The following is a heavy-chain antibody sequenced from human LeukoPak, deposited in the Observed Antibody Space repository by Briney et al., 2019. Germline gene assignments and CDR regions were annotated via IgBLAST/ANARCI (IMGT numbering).Heavy chain of an antibody. CDR1: GGSISSGGYY. CDR3: ARDSKGYCSSTSCGRHVDV. D-gene: IGHD2-2*01. J-gene: IGHJ6*04. Sequence: PSETLSLTCTVSGGSISSGGYYWSWIRQHPGKGLEWIGYIYYSGCTYYNPSLKSRVTISVDTSKNQFSLKLSSVTAADTAVYYCARDSKGYCSSTSCGRHVDVWGKGTTVTVSS. CDR2: IYYSGCT. V-gene: IGHV4-31*03.